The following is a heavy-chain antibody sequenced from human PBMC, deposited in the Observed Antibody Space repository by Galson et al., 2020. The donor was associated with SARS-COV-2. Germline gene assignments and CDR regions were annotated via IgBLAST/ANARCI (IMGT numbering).Heavy chain of an antibody. CDR1: GDSLNNKNSY. V-gene: IGHV4-39*02. CDR2: VFYGGSP. Sequence: SETLSLTCSVSGDSLNNKNSYWGWIRQSPGTGREWIGSVFYGGSPYYNPSLKSRATLSMDASKNEFSLKLASVTAADTAVYHCARVGGGPSDFFDFWGQGLLVTVSS. CDR3: ARVGGGPSDFFDF. D-gene: IGHD3-16*01. J-gene: IGHJ4*02.